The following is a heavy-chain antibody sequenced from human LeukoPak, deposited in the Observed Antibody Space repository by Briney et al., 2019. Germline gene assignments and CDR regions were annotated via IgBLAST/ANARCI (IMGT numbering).Heavy chain of an antibody. CDR2: ISSSGST. D-gene: IGHD6-13*01. CDR3: ARLGSSWELDY. V-gene: IGHV4-61*02. Sequence: SETLSLTCTVSGGSITRGNYYWTWIRQPAGKGLEWIGRISSSGSTNYNPSLKSRVTISVDTSKNQFSLKLSSVTAADTAVYYCARLGSSWELDYWGQGTLVTVSS. J-gene: IGHJ4*02. CDR1: GGSITRGNYY.